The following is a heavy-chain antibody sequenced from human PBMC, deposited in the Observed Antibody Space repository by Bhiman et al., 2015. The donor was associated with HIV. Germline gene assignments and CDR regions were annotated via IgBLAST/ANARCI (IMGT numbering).Heavy chain of an antibody. Sequence: EVQLVESGGGLVKPGGSLRLSCAASGFTFSIYSMNWVRQAPGKGLEWVSSISSSSSYIYYADSVKGRFTISRDNSKNTLYLQMNSLRAEDTAVYYCATLHYYDSSGSPYYYFGMDVWGQGTTVTVSS. V-gene: IGHV3-21*01. CDR2: ISSSSSYI. D-gene: IGHD3-22*01. J-gene: IGHJ6*02. CDR1: GFTFSIYS. CDR3: ATLHYYDSSGSPYYYFGMDV.